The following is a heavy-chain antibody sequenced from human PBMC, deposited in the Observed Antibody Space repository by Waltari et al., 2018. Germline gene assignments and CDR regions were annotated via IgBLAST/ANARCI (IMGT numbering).Heavy chain of an antibody. CDR2: VGGGSGST. CDR1: GFTFSSYA. CDR3: GEEETAAAAGDIFYYYYGMDV. Sequence: EVQLLESGGGLVQPGGSLRLSCAASGFTFSSYAMSWVRQAPGQGLEWGSAVGGGSGSTSYADSAEGRFTTSINNNKNTTLLQMNNLRTEDTTVYYYGEEETAAAAGDIFYYYYGMDVWGQGTTVTVSS. J-gene: IGHJ6*02. V-gene: IGHV3-23*01. D-gene: IGHD6-13*01.